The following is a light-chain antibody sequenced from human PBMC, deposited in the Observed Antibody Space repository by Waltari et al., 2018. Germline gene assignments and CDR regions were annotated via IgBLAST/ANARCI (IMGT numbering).Light chain of an antibody. Sequence: IQLTQSPSSLSASLGVRVTITCRASQGIRNYLAWYQQTPGKAPKLLIYAASSLQIGVPSRFSGSGSGTDFTLTISSLQPEDFATYYCQQLNSYQWTFGQGTKVEIK. CDR3: QQLNSYQWT. CDR2: AAS. J-gene: IGKJ1*01. CDR1: QGIRNY. V-gene: IGKV1-9*01.